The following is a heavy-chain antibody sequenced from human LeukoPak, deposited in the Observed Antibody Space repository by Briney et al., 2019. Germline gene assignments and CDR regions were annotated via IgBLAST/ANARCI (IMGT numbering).Heavy chain of an antibody. D-gene: IGHD2-2*01. CDR1: GFTFSSYA. Sequence: PGGSLRLSCAASGFTFSSYAMSWVRQAPGKGLEWVSAISGSGGSTYYADSVKGRFTISRDNSKNTLYLQMNSLRAEDTAVYYCALRLGVVPAADYYYGMDVWGQGTTVTVSS. CDR2: ISGSGGST. J-gene: IGHJ6*02. V-gene: IGHV3-23*01. CDR3: ALRLGVVPAADYYYGMDV.